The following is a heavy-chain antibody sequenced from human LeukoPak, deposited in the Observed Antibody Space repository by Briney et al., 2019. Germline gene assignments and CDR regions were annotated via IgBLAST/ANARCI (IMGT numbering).Heavy chain of an antibody. V-gene: IGHV3-74*01. J-gene: IGHJ4*02. Sequence: QAGGSLRLSCAASGFTFTNYWMHWVRQAPGMGLVWVSRLPPDELGIIYADSVKGRFTVSRDNAKNSLYLQMNSLRAEDTAVYYCARSSGPYSSGYHFENWGQGTLVTVSS. CDR2: LPPDELGI. D-gene: IGHD6-19*01. CDR1: GFTFTNYW. CDR3: ARSSGPYSSGYHFEN.